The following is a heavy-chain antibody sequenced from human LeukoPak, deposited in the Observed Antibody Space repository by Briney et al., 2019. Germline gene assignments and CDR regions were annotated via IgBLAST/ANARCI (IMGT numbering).Heavy chain of an antibody. V-gene: IGHV3-23*01. Sequence: GGSLRLSCAASGFPFNTYTMNWVRQAPGQGLEWVSAISNSGTATYYGDSVKGRSSISRDNSKNTVYLQINSLRADDTAIYYCAKESPYTSPRNYYFDYWGQGTLVTVSS. D-gene: IGHD1-14*01. CDR1: GFPFNTYT. J-gene: IGHJ4*02. CDR3: AKESPYTSPRNYYFDY. CDR2: ISNSGTAT.